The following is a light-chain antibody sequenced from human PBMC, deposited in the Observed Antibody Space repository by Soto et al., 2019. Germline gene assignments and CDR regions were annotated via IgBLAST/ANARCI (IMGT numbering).Light chain of an antibody. J-gene: IGKJ1*01. V-gene: IGKV1-5*01. CDR2: DAS. CDR3: QQYNTYPWT. CDR1: QRISSW. Sequence: DIQMTQSPSTLSASVGDRVTITCRASQRISSWLAWYQQKPGEAPKLLIYDASSLQSGAPLRFSGSGSETEFTLSISSLQPDDFATYYCQQYNTYPWTFGQGTKVEVK.